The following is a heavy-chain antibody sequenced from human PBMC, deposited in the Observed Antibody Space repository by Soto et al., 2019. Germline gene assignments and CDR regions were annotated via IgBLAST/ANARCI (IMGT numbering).Heavy chain of an antibody. CDR1: GFSFSTSE. CDR2: ISSIGSTI. V-gene: IGHV3-48*03. CDR3: AKGNSPVTVY. D-gene: IGHD3-16*02. Sequence: GGSLRLSCSASGFSFSTSEMNWVRQAPGKGLEWISYISSIGSTIYYADSVKGRFTISRDNAKNSLYLQMSSLRAEDTAVYYCAKGNSPVTVYWGQGSLVTVSS. J-gene: IGHJ4*02.